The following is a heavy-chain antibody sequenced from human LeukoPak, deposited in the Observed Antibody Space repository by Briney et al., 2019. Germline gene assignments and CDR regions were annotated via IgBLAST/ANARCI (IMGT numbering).Heavy chain of an antibody. CDR2: IYYSGST. CDR3: ASRGSYYHSLFDY. Sequence: SETLSLTCTVSGGSISSSSYYWGWIRQPPGKGLEWIGSIYYSGSTYYNPSLKSRVTISVDTSKNQLSLKLSSVTAADTAVYYCASRGSYYHSLFDYWGQGTLVTVSS. J-gene: IGHJ4*02. CDR1: GGSISSSSYY. D-gene: IGHD1-26*01. V-gene: IGHV4-39*01.